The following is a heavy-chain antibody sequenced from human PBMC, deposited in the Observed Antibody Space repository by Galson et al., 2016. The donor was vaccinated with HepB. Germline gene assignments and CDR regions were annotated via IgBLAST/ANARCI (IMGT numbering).Heavy chain of an antibody. CDR2: ICGSGTYT. CDR1: GFAFSGFA. J-gene: IGHJ5*02. Sequence: SLRLSCAASGFAFSGFAMSWVRQAPGKGLEWVSSICGSGTYTYYAVSVKSRFTISRDNSQNTLFLHMNSLRAQDTAVYYCAKERFWSGYTYFDPWGQRTLVTVSS. CDR3: AKERFWSGYTYFDP. V-gene: IGHV3-23*01. D-gene: IGHD3-3*01.